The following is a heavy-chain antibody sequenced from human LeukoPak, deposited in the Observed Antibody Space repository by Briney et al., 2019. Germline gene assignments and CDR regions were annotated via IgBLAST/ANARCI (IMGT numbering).Heavy chain of an antibody. Sequence: GGSLRLSCAASGFTVSSNYMSWVRQAPGKGLEWVSVIYSGGSTYYADSVKGRFTISRDNSKNTLYLQMNSLRAEDTAVYYCARDGFGELLFYYYGMDVWGQGTTVTVSS. CDR2: IYSGGST. V-gene: IGHV3-53*01. J-gene: IGHJ6*02. D-gene: IGHD3-10*01. CDR1: GFTVSSNY. CDR3: ARDGFGELLFYYYGMDV.